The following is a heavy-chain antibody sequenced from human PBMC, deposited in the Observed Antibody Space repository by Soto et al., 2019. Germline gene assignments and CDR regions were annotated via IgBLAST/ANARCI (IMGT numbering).Heavy chain of an antibody. Sequence: SETLSLTCAVYGGSFSGYYWSWIRQPPGKGLEWIGEINHSGSTNYNPSLKSRVTISVDTSKNQFSLKLSSVTAADTAVYYCARGRGITGTREIHYPYYYYYYYMDVWGKGTTVTVSS. CDR3: ARGRGITGTREIHYPYYYYYYYMDV. CDR2: INHSGST. CDR1: GGSFSGYY. D-gene: IGHD1-7*01. J-gene: IGHJ6*03. V-gene: IGHV4-34*01.